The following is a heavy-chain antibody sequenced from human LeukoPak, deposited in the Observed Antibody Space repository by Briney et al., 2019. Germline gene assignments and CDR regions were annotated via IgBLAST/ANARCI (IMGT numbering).Heavy chain of an antibody. J-gene: IGHJ4*02. CDR1: GGSFSGYY. D-gene: IGHD3-9*01. CDR3: ARGTGWRRSAYFDY. V-gene: IGHV4-34*01. CDR2: INHSGST. Sequence: SETLSLTCAVYGGSFSGYYWSWIRQPPGKGLEWIGEINHSGSTNYNPSLKSRVTISVDTSKNQFSLKLSSVTAADTAVYYCARGTGWRRSAYFDYWGQGTLVTVSS.